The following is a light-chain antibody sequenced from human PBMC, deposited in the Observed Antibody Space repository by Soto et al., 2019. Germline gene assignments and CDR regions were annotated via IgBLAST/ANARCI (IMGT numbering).Light chain of an antibody. Sequence: VVMTQSPLSLPVTLGQPASISCRSSQSLVYSHGNTYLNWIQQMPGQSPRLLIYKVSNRDSGISGRCGGSRSCTDSTLTVRRVDAEVVGVYYCMTVTHWPFGQGTKVEIK. V-gene: IGKV2-30*01. CDR2: KVS. CDR1: QSLVYSHGNTY. CDR3: MTVTHWP. J-gene: IGKJ1*01.